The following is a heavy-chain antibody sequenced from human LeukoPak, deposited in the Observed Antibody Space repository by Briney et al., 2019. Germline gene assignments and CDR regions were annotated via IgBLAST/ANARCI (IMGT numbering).Heavy chain of an antibody. Sequence: GGSLRLSCVASGFPFSSYWMTWIRQAPGKGLECVSYISGCGADISSVDSVKGRFTISRDNTKNSLYLQMDNLRAEDTAVYYCARYARLFDYWGQGTLVTVSS. CDR2: ISGCGADI. CDR3: ARYARLFDY. V-gene: IGHV3-11*01. CDR1: GFPFSSYW. J-gene: IGHJ4*02.